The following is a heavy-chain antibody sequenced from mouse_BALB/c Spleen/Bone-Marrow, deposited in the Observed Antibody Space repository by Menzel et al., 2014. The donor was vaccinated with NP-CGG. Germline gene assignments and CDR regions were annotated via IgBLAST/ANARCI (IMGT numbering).Heavy chain of an antibody. V-gene: IGHV1-18*01. CDR2: INPYNGGT. Sequence: VQLQQPGPELVKPGASMKISCKASGYSFTGYTMNWVKQSHGKNLEWIGLINPYNGGTSYNQKFEGKATLTVDKSSSTAYMELLSLTSEDSAVYYCARGGYSHYYAMDYWGQGTSVTVSS. CDR3: ARGGYSHYYAMDY. D-gene: IGHD2-3*01. CDR1: GYSFTGYT. J-gene: IGHJ4*01.